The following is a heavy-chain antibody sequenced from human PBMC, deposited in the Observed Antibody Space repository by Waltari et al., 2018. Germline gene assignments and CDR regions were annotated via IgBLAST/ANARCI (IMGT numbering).Heavy chain of an antibody. D-gene: IGHD1-20*01. Sequence: VQLVQSGAEVKKPGATVKISCKVSGYTFTDYYMHWVQQAPGQGLEWMGIINPSGGSTSYAQKFQGRVTMTRDTSTSTVYMELSSLRSEDTAVYYCARVWRAPHHFDYWGQGTLVTVSS. J-gene: IGHJ4*02. CDR1: GYTFTDYY. CDR3: ARVWRAPHHFDY. V-gene: IGHV1-46*01. CDR2: INPSGGST.